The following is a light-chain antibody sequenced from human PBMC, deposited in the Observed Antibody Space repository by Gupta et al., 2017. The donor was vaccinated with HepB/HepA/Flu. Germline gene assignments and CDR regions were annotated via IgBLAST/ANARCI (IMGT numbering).Light chain of an antibody. J-gene: IGKJ5*01. CDR3: QQYYSTPT. Sequence: DIVMTQSPDYLAVSLGERATINCKSSQSVLYSSNNKNYLAWYQQKPGQPPKLLIYWASTRESGVPDRFSGSGSGTDFTFTISSLQAEDVAVYHCQQYYSTPTFGQGTRLEIK. CDR1: QSVLYSSNNKNY. CDR2: WAS. V-gene: IGKV4-1*01.